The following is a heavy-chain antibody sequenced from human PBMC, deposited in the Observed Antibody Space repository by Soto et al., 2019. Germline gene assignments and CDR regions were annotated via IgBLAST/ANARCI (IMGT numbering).Heavy chain of an antibody. Sequence: GGSLRLSCAASGFTVSSNYMSWVRQAPGKGLEWVSVIYSGGSTYYADSVKGRFTISRDNSKNTLYIQMNSLRAEDTAVYYCARTQYYDFWSGPNWFDPWGQGTLVTVSS. V-gene: IGHV3-66*01. J-gene: IGHJ5*02. CDR1: GFTVSSNY. D-gene: IGHD3-3*01. CDR3: ARTQYYDFWSGPNWFDP. CDR2: IYSGGST.